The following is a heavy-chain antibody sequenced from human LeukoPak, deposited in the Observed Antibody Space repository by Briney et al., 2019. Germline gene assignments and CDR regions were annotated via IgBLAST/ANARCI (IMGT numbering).Heavy chain of an antibody. CDR3: ARVVKYYDILTGYYTFWFDP. J-gene: IGHJ5*02. CDR1: GYTFTGYY. D-gene: IGHD3-9*01. CDR2: INPNSGGT. Sequence: ASVKVSCKASGYTFTGYYMHWVRQASGQGLEWMGWINPNSGGTNYAQKFQGRVTMTRDTSISTAYMELSRLRSDDTAVYYCARVVKYYDILTGYYTFWFDPWGQGTLVTVSS. V-gene: IGHV1-2*02.